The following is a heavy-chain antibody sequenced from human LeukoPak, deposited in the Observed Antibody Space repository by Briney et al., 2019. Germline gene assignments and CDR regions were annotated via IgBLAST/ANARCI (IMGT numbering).Heavy chain of an antibody. CDR2: ISGSGGST. CDR3: TTSGFYYDSPGAFGI. D-gene: IGHD3-22*01. Sequence: GGSLRLSCAASGFTFSSYAMSWVRQAPGKGLEWVSAISGSGGSTYYADSVKGRFTIYRDNSKNTLYLQMNSLRAEDTAVYYCTTSGFYYDSPGAFGIWGQGTMVTVSS. V-gene: IGHV3-23*01. J-gene: IGHJ3*02. CDR1: GFTFSSYA.